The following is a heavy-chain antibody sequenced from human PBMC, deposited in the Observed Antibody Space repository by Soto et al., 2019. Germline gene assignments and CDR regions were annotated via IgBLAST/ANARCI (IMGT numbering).Heavy chain of an antibody. V-gene: IGHV4-59*08. CDR3: ARQGIVGTGDAFDI. J-gene: IGHJ3*02. CDR2: IYYSGST. Sequence: SETLSLTCTVSGGSISSYYWSWIRQLPGKGLEWIGYIYYSGSTNYNPSLKSRVTISVDTSKNQFSLKLSSVTAADTAVYYCARQGIVGTGDAFDIWXQGTMVTVS. D-gene: IGHD1-26*01. CDR1: GGSISSYY.